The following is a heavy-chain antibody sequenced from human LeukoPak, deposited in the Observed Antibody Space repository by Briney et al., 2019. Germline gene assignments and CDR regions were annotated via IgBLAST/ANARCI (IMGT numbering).Heavy chain of an antibody. V-gene: IGHV3-30*02. CDR2: VRNDGTNK. Sequence: GGSLRLSCAASGFTFSSYGMHWVRQAPGKGLEWVAFVRNDGTNKHYADSVKGRFTISRDNSKNTLYLQMDSLRAEDTAVYYCAKDLGTLISGSYYYYFDYWGQGTLVTVSS. CDR1: GFTFSSYG. J-gene: IGHJ4*02. CDR3: AKDLGTLISGSYYYYFDY. D-gene: IGHD3-10*01.